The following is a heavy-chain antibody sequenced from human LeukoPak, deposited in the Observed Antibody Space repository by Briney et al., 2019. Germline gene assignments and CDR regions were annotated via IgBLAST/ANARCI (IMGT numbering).Heavy chain of an antibody. CDR3: ARANRYCSSTSCSIRFDY. Sequence: SETLSLTCAVSGGSISSSNWWSWVRQPPGKGLEWIGEIYHSGSTNYNPSLKSRVTISVDKSKNQFSLKLSSVTAADTAEYYCARANRYCSSTSCSIRFDYWGRGTLVTVSS. J-gene: IGHJ4*02. CDR1: GGSISSSNW. D-gene: IGHD2-2*01. CDR2: IYHSGST. V-gene: IGHV4-4*02.